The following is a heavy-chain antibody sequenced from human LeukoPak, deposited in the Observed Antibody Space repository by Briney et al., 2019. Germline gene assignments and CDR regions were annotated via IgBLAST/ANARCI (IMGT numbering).Heavy chain of an antibody. D-gene: IGHD6-6*01. J-gene: IGHJ4*02. Sequence: PGGSLRLSCAASGFTFSSYWMHWVRQAPGKGLVWVSRINFDGSSTNYADSVKGRFTISRDNAKNTLYLQMNSLRAEDTAVYYCAGGIAARVDYWGQGTLVTVSS. V-gene: IGHV3-74*01. CDR2: INFDGSST. CDR1: GFTFSSYW. CDR3: AGGIAARVDY.